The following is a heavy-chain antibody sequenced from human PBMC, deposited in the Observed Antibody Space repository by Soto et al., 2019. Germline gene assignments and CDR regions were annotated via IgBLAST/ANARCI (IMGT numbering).Heavy chain of an antibody. D-gene: IGHD3-10*01. Sequence: QVQLQQWGAGLLKPSETLSLTCAVYGGSFSGYYWSWIRQPPGKGLAWIGEINHSGSTNYNPSLKSLLTISVDTAKNQFSLKLSSVTAADTAVYYCERGPENHYGSGARWWFDPWGQGTLVTVSS. CDR2: INHSGST. CDR1: GGSFSGYY. V-gene: IGHV4-34*01. J-gene: IGHJ5*02. CDR3: ERGPENHYGSGARWWFDP.